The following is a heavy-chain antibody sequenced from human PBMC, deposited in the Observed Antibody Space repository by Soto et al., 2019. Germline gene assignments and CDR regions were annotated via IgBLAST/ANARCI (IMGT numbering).Heavy chain of an antibody. V-gene: IGHV3-33*01. CDR3: ARDKVVCWGGCYSGYYLAG. J-gene: IGHJ6*03. D-gene: IGHD3-3*01. Sequence: PGGSLRLSCAASGFTFSSYGMHWVRQAPGKGLEWVAVIWYDGSNKYYADSVKGRFTISRDNSKNTLYLQMNSLRAEDTAVYYCARDKVVCWGGCYSGYYLAGRGKRSTVTVAS. CDR1: GFTFSSYG. CDR2: IWYDGSNK.